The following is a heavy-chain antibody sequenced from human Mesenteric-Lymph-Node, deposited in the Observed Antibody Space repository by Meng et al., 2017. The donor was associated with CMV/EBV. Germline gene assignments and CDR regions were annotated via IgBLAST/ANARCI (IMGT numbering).Heavy chain of an antibody. D-gene: IGHD2-2*01. CDR2: IKQDGSEK. CDR3: ARGPIAVEPGVGHQYYGLDV. V-gene: IGHV3-7*01. J-gene: IGHJ6*02. Sequence: GESLKISCAASGFTVSSNYMSWVRQAPGKGLEWVANIKQDGSEKYYVDSVKGRFTISRDNAKNSLYLQMNSLRAEDTAVYYCARGPIAVEPGVGHQYYGLDVWGQGTTVTVSS. CDR1: GFTVSSNY.